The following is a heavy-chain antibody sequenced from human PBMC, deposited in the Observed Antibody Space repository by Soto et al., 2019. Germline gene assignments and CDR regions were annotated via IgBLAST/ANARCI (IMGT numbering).Heavy chain of an antibody. CDR2: IIPIFGTA. V-gene: IGHV1-69*01. J-gene: IGHJ6*02. Sequence: QVQLVQSGAEVKKPGSSVKVSCKASGGTFSSYAISWVRQAPGQGLEWMGGIIPIFGTANYAQKFQGRVTITADESTSTAYMELSSLRSEDTAVYYCAREWWSGGSCYSVVSYGMDVWGQGTTVTVSS. CDR1: GGTFSSYA. CDR3: AREWWSGGSCYSVVSYGMDV. D-gene: IGHD2-15*01.